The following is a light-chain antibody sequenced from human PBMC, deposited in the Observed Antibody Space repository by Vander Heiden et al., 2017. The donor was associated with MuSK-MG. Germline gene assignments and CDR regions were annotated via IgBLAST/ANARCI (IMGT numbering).Light chain of an antibody. J-gene: IGKJ5*01. CDR1: QSISNA. V-gene: IGKV1-13*02. CDR3: QHVNSYPLT. Sequence: AIQLTQSPSSLSASIGDRITITCRASQSISNALAWYQRKPGKPPKVLIYDASSLQSGVPSRFSGSGSGTDFTLTISSLQPEDFATYYCQHVNSYPLTFGQGTQLEIK. CDR2: DAS.